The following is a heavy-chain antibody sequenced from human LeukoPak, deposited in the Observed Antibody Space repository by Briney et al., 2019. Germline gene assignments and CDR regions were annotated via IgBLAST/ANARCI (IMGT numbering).Heavy chain of an antibody. V-gene: IGHV3-21*01. CDR3: ARDLHTAYYYMDV. Sequence: GGSLRLSCAASGFTFSSYSMNWVRQAPGKGLEWVSSISSSSSYIYYADSVKGRFTISRDNAKNSLYLQMNSLRAEDTAVYYCARDLHTAYYYMDVWGKGTTVTVSS. J-gene: IGHJ6*03. CDR1: GFTFSSYS. CDR2: ISSSSSYI.